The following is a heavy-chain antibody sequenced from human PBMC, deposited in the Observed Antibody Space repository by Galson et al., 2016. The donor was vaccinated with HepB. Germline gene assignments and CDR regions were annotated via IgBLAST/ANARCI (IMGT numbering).Heavy chain of an antibody. CDR2: IHYTGDS. Sequence: SETLSLTCAVSGDSISSGSFYWSWVRQPPDKGLEWIGYIHYTGDSRYTPSLRSRVTLALHSSKNQFSLNLDSVTAADTALYYCVGTTGSFDCWGQGILVTVSS. D-gene: IGHD2-2*01. J-gene: IGHJ4*02. V-gene: IGHV4-61*01. CDR3: VGTTGSFDC. CDR1: GDSISSGSFY.